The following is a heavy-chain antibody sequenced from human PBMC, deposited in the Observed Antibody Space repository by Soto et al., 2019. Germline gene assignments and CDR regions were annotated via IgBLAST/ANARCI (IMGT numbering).Heavy chain of an antibody. V-gene: IGHV4-39*01. Sequence: QLQLQESGPGLVKPSETLSLTCTVSGDSISRSSYYWGWIRQPPGMGLEWIGSIYYSGCSYYSPALKSRVTISVDTSKNQISLKLTSVSAADTAVYYCARHTNWNAAFDAFEIWGQGTMVTVSA. D-gene: IGHD1-1*01. CDR1: GDSISRSSYY. CDR2: IYYSGCS. J-gene: IGHJ3*02. CDR3: ARHTNWNAAFDAFEI.